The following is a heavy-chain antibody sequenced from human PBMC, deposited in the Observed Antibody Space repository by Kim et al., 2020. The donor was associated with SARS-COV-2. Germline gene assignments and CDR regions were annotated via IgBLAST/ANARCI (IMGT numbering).Heavy chain of an antibody. CDR1: GFTFSSYS. V-gene: IGHV3-48*02. J-gene: IGHJ6*02. Sequence: GGSLRLSCAASGFTFSSYSMNWVRQAPGKGLEWVSYISSSSSTIYYADSVKGRFTISRDNAKNSLYLQMNSLRDEDTAVYYCARRGYYYDSSGYYLYYYGMDVWGQGTTVTVSS. CDR2: ISSSSSTI. D-gene: IGHD3-22*01. CDR3: ARRGYYYDSSGYYLYYYGMDV.